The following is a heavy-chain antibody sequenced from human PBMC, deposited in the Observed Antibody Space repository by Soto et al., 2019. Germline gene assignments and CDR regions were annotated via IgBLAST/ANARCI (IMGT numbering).Heavy chain of an antibody. D-gene: IGHD2-15*01. CDR3: VRHATDHRGNAEDWYFDL. CDR2: MSNSGST. CDR1: GASISSYY. V-gene: IGHV4-59*08. Sequence: QVQLQESGPGLVRPSETLSLTCTVSGASISSYYWTWVRQPPGKGLEWIGYMSNSGSTNYNPSLMSRVTLSVDTAMNQCSRNLSSGTAADTAVYYCVRHATDHRGNAEDWYFDLWVRGTLVTVSS. J-gene: IGHJ2*01.